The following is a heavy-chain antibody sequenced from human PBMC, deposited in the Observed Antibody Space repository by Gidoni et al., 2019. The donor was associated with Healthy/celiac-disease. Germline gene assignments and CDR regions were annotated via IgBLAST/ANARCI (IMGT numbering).Heavy chain of an antibody. CDR3: AKDGGSSSWYYFDY. J-gene: IGHJ4*02. V-gene: IGHV3-23*01. Sequence: VQPLESGGGLVPPGVSLSLSCAAHGLPFSSYALSWVRQAPGIGLDWVSVISGRGGSTYYADSVKGRFTISRDNSKNTLYLQMNSLRAEDTAVYYCAKDGGSSSWYYFDYWGQGTLVTVSS. D-gene: IGHD6-13*01. CDR2: ISGRGGST. CDR1: GLPFSSYA.